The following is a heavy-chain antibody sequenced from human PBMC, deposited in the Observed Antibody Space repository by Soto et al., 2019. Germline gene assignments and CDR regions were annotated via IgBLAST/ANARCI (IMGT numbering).Heavy chain of an antibody. V-gene: IGHV4-4*02. CDR1: GGTIRSPDW. D-gene: IGHD6-19*01. CDR2: IFQSGST. J-gene: IGHJ5*02. CDR3: ARGRGRYSSGWSWFDP. Sequence: KPSETLSLTCGVSGGTIRSPDWWTWVRQPPGKGLEWIGEIFQSGSTNYTPSLESRVTISVDKSKNQFSLTLTSVTAADTAVYFCARGRGRYSSGWSWFDPWGQGIFVTVSS.